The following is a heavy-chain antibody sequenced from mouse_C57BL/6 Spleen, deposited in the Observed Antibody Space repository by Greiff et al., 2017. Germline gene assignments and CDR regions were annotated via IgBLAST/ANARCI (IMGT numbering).Heavy chain of an antibody. CDR1: GYTFTSYW. D-gene: IGHD2-2*01. V-gene: IGHV1-50*01. CDR3: ARDGLRRDAMDY. CDR2: IDPADSYT. Sequence: VQLQQSGAELVKPGASVKLSCTASGYTFTSYWMQWVKQRPGQGLEWIGEIDPADSYTNYNQKFKGKATLTVDTSSSTAYMQLSSLTSEDSAVYYCARDGLRRDAMDYWGQGTSVTVSS. J-gene: IGHJ4*01.